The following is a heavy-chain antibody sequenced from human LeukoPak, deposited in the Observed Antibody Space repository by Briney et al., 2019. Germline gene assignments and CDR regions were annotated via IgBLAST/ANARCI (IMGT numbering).Heavy chain of an antibody. CDR2: IIPIFGTT. J-gene: IGHJ6*03. Sequence: SVTVSCKASGGTFSRHAFSWVRQAPGQGLEWMGGIIPIFGTTNYAQKLQGRVTITTNESTSTAYMELSSLRSEDTAVYYCGRHRSSSYPYYYYYYMDVWGKGTTVTVSS. V-gene: IGHV1-69*05. CDR3: GRHRSSSYPYYYYYYMDV. D-gene: IGHD3-22*01. CDR1: GGTFSRHA.